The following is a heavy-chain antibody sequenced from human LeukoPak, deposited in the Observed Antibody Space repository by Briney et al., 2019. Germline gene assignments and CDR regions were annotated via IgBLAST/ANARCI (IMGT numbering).Heavy chain of an antibody. CDR1: GGSISSSSYY. V-gene: IGHV4-39*01. Sequence: PSETLSLTCTVSGGSISSSSYYWGWIRQPPGKGLEWIGRIYYGGSTYYNPSLKSRVTISVDTSKNQFSLKLSSVTAADTAVYYCARRPDIVVVPAAGFDYWGQGTLVTVSS. D-gene: IGHD2-2*01. CDR2: IYYGGST. CDR3: ARRPDIVVVPAAGFDY. J-gene: IGHJ4*02.